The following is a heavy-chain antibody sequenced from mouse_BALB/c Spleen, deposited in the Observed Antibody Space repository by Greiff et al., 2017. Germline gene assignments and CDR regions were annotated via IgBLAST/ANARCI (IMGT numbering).Heavy chain of an antibody. J-gene: IGHJ4*01. CDR1: GYTFTSYW. V-gene: IGHV1S22*01. CDR3: TRSNWDGAMDY. Sequence: LQQPGPELVRPGASVKLSCKASGYTFTSYWMHWVKQRPGQGLEWIGNIYPGSGSTNYDEKFKSKATLTVDTSSSTAYMQLSSLTSEDSAVYYCTRSNWDGAMDYWGQGTSVTVSS. CDR2: IYPGSGST. D-gene: IGHD4-1*01.